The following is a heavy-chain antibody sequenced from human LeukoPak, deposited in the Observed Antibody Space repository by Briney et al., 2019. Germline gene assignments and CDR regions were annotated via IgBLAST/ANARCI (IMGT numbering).Heavy chain of an antibody. CDR1: GFTFSTYW. D-gene: IGHD3-10*01. CDR3: ARDYAGSPDY. J-gene: IGHJ4*02. CDR2: ISGDGSTT. Sequence: GGSLRLSCTASGFTFSTYWINWVRQSPGKGLVWVALISGDGSTTTHADSVKGRFTISRDNAKNTAYLQMNSLRDEDTAVYFCARDYAGSPDYWGQGTLVTVSA. V-gene: IGHV3-74*03.